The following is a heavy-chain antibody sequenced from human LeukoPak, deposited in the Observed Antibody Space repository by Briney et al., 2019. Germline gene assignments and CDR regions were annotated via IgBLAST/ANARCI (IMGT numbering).Heavy chain of an antibody. CDR1: GYTFTSYY. CDR3: ARKASTSRFDP. V-gene: IGHV1-46*01. CDR2: VNPSGGST. Sequence: ASVKVSCKASGYTFTSYYMHWVRQAPGQGLEWMGIVNPSGGSTSYAQKFQGRVTMTRDMSTSTVYMELSSLRSEDTAVYYCARKASTSRFDPWGQGTLVTVSS. J-gene: IGHJ5*02. D-gene: IGHD5/OR15-5a*01.